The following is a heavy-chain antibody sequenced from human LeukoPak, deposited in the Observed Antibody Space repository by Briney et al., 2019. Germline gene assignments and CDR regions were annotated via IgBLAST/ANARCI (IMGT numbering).Heavy chain of an antibody. V-gene: IGHV4-61*02. CDR3: ARVPMPYYYYYMDV. CDR1: GGSISSGSYY. CDR2: IYTSGCT. J-gene: IGHJ6*03. D-gene: IGHD2-2*01. Sequence: SQTLSLTCTVSGGSISSGSYYWSWIRQPAGKGLEWIGRIYTSGCTNYNPSLKSRVTISVDTSKNQFSLKLSSVTAADTAVYYCARVPMPYYYYYMDVWGKGTTVTVSS.